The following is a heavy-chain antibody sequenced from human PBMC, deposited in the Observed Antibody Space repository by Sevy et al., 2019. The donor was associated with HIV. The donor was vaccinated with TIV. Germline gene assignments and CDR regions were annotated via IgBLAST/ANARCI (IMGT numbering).Heavy chain of an antibody. CDR3: ARGASGYSYGSRFDY. CDR1: GFSVSSNF. J-gene: IGHJ4*01. V-gene: IGHV3-53*01. Sequence: GGSLRLSCAASGFSVSSNFMSWVRQAPGKGLEWVSAVSSGGTTYYADSVKGRFTVSRDNSKSTLFLQMNSLRAEDTAVYYCARGASGYSYGSRFDYWGHGTLVTVSS. D-gene: IGHD5-18*01. CDR2: VSSGGTT.